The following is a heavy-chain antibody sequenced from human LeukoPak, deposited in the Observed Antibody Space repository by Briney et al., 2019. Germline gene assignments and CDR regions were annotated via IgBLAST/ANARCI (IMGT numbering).Heavy chain of an antibody. Sequence: PGGSLSLSCSASGFTFSSNSMHWVRQVPGKGLEYVAAISSNGGDSYYADSVKGRFTISRDNSKNTLYLQVSSLRVEDTALYYCVREGRYCGGGSCFWGQGTLVTVSS. V-gene: IGHV3-64D*06. CDR1: GFTFSSNS. CDR3: VREGRYCGGGSCF. CDR2: ISSNGGDS. D-gene: IGHD2-15*01. J-gene: IGHJ4*02.